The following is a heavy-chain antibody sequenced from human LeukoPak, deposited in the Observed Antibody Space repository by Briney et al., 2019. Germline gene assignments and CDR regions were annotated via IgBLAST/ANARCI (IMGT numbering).Heavy chain of an antibody. CDR2: IYYSGST. CDR3: ARDLGTHIAVAGGFDY. Sequence: PSETLSLTCTVSGGSISSGGYYWSWIRQHPGKGLEWIGYIYYSGSTYYNPSLKSRVTISVDTSKNQFSLKLSSVTAADTAVYYCARDLGTHIAVAGGFDYWGQGTLVTVSS. D-gene: IGHD6-19*01. V-gene: IGHV4-31*03. CDR1: GGSISSGGYY. J-gene: IGHJ4*02.